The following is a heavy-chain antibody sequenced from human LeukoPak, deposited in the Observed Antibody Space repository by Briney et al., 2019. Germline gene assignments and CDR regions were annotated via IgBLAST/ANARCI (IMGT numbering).Heavy chain of an antibody. CDR2: IDPSDSCT. CDR1: GYSFTSYW. J-gene: IGHJ4*02. Sequence: GESLKISCKGSGYSFTSYWISWVRQMPGKDLEWMGRIDPSDSCTKYSPSFQGHVTISADKSISTAYLQWSSLKASDTAMYYCARQSGLGGFGELFFDYWGQGTLVTVSS. CDR3: ARQSGLGGFGELFFDY. D-gene: IGHD3-10*01. V-gene: IGHV5-10-1*01.